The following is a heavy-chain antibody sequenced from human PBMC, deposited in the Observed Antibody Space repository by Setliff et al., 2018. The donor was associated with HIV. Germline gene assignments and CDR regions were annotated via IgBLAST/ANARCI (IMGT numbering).Heavy chain of an antibody. V-gene: IGHV4-59*01. J-gene: IGHJ4*02. D-gene: IGHD4-17*01. Sequence: SETLSLTCTVSGGSISSYYWSWIRQPPGKGLEWIGYIYYSGGSNYNPSLKSRVTISVDTSKNQFSLKLSSVTAADTAVYYCASVRGDYGVDYWGQGTLVTVSS. CDR2: IYYSGGS. CDR1: GGSISSYY. CDR3: ASVRGDYGVDY.